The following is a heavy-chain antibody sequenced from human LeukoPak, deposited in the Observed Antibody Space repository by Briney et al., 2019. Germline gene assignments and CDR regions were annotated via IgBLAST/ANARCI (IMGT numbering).Heavy chain of an antibody. Sequence: GESLKISCEVSGHSFTNHWIGWVRQMPGKGLEWMGIINLGDSDTKYSPSFQGQVTISLDKSISTACLQWRSLKASDTAMYYCARRPYSGSPNWFDPWGQGTLVTVSS. V-gene: IGHV5-51*01. D-gene: IGHD1-26*01. CDR3: ARRPYSGSPNWFDP. CDR2: INLGDSDT. CDR1: GHSFTNHW. J-gene: IGHJ5*02.